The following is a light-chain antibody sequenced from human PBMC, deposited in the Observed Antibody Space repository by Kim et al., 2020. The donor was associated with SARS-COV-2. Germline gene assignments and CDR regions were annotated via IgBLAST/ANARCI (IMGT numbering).Light chain of an antibody. Sequence: QSVLTQPPSASGTPGQRVTISCSGSSSNIGSNFVYWFQQLPGTAPRLLIYRNRQRPSGVPDRFSGSKSGTSASLDISGLRSEDEGDYYCAAMEDSLNGPVFGGGTQLTVL. V-gene: IGLV1-47*01. CDR1: SSNIGSNF. CDR2: RNR. CDR3: AAMEDSLNGPV. J-gene: IGLJ3*02.